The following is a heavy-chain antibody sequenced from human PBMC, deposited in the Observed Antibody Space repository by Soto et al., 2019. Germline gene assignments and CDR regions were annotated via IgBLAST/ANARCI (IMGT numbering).Heavy chain of an antibody. J-gene: IGHJ4*02. CDR3: ARDRRYYYDSSGYPSIVDYFDY. D-gene: IGHD3-22*01. Sequence: GASVKVSCKASGYTFTSYYMHWVRQAPGQGLEWMGIINPSGGSTSYAQKFQGRVTMTRDTSTSTVYMELSSLRSEDTAVYYCARDRRYYYDSSGYPSIVDYFDYWGQGTLVTVSS. CDR1: GYTFTSYY. CDR2: INPSGGST. V-gene: IGHV1-46*01.